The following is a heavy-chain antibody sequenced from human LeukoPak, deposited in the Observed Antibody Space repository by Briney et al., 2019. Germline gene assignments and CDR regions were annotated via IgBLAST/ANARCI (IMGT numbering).Heavy chain of an antibody. D-gene: IGHD3-9*01. CDR3: ARGGLRYFDWLLGVAFDI. CDR2: MNPNSGNT. CDR1: GYTFTGYY. J-gene: IGHJ3*02. V-gene: IGHV1-8*02. Sequence: ASVKVSCKASGYTFTGYYMHWVRQAPGQGLEWMGWMNPNSGNTGYAQRFQGRVTMTRNTSISTAYMELSSLRSEDTAVYYRARGGLRYFDWLLGVAFDIWGQGTMVTVSS.